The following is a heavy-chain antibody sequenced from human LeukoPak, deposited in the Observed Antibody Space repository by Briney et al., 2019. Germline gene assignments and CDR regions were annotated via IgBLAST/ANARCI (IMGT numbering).Heavy chain of an antibody. CDR1: GGTFSSYA. J-gene: IGHJ5*02. CDR3: ARGVPAIPNWFDP. Sequence: SVKVSCKASGGTFSSYAISWVRQAPGQGLEWMGGIIPIFGTANYAQKFQGRVTITADESTSTAYMELSSLRSEDTAVYYCARGVPAIPNWFDPWGQGTLVTVSS. D-gene: IGHD2-2*01. CDR2: IIPIFGTA. V-gene: IGHV1-69*13.